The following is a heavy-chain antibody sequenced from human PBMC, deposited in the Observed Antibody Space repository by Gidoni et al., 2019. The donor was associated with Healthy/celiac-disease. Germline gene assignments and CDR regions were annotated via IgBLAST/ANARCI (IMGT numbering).Heavy chain of an antibody. Sequence: EVQLLESGGGLVQPGGSLRLSCAASGFTFSSYAMSWVRQAPGKGLEWVSAISGSGGSTYYADSVKGRFTISRDNSKNTLYLQMNSLRAEDTAVYYCAKDHFDYGSGSLPYYYGMDVWGQGTTVTVSS. CDR3: AKDHFDYGSGSLPYYYGMDV. CDR1: GFTFSSYA. V-gene: IGHV3-23*01. J-gene: IGHJ6*02. D-gene: IGHD3-10*01. CDR2: ISGSGGST.